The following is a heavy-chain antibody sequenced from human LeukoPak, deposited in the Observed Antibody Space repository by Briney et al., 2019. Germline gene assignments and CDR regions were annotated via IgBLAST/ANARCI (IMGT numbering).Heavy chain of an antibody. Sequence: SETLSLTCAVYGGSFSGYYWSWIRQPPGKGLEWIGEINHSGSTNYNPSLKSRVTISVDTSKNQFSLKLSSVTAADTAVYYCARYDEHSSYYGRAVGAKGPR. CDR2: INHSGST. V-gene: IGHV4-34*01. J-gene: IGHJ6*02. CDR3: ARYDEHSSYYGRAV. CDR1: GGSFSGYY. D-gene: IGHD3-16*01.